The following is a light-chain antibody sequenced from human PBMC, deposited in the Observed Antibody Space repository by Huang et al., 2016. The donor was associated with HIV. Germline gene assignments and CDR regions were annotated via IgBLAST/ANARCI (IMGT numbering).Light chain of an antibody. CDR1: HSVDSD. CDR3: QQYSDWPPLT. CDR2: DAS. J-gene: IGKJ4*01. V-gene: IGKV3-15*01. Sequence: EIEMTQSPATLSVSPGERATLSCRASHSVDSDLAWYQQKPGQAPRLLRYDASTRTTGISAKFNGTGSGTEFSLSITNLQSEDFAVYYCQQYSDWPPLTFGGGTKVEI.